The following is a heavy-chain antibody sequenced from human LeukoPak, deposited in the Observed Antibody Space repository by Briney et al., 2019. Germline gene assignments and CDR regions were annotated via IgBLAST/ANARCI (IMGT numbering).Heavy chain of an antibody. J-gene: IGHJ6*03. CDR3: ARGGHFFDF. D-gene: IGHD3-16*01. V-gene: IGHV4-4*07. Sequence: KPSETLSLTCTVSGGSISSYYWSWLRQPAGKGLECLGGIYTTGSTNYNPSLKSRVTISRDTSKNQFSLKLTSMTAADSAVYDWARGGHFFDFWGKDTTVTVSS. CDR1: GGSISSYY. CDR2: IYTTGST.